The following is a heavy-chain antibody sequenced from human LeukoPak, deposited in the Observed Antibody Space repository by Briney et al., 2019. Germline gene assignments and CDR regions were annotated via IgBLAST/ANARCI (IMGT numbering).Heavy chain of an antibody. J-gene: IGHJ1*01. Sequence: TGGSLRLSCAASGFTFSSYAMSWVRRAPGKGLKWVSTITGSGGTTNYADSVKGRFTISRDSSKNTLYLQMNSLRAEDTAVYYCAKTTAVATPPLYFQNWGQGTLVTVSS. CDR2: ITGSGGTT. V-gene: IGHV3-23*01. CDR1: GFTFSSYA. CDR3: AKTTAVATPPLYFQN. D-gene: IGHD4-23*01.